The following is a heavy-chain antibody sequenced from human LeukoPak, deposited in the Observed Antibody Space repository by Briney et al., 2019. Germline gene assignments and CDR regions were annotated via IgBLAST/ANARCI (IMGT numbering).Heavy chain of an antibody. D-gene: IGHD3-16*02. J-gene: IGHJ4*02. CDR2: IRQDGSEK. Sequence: GGSLRLSCAASGFTFSGYWMSWVRQAPGRGLEWVANIRQDGSEKYYVDSVKGRFTISRDNAKNSLYLQMNSLRAEDTAVYYCARDYVWGSDRYTDYWGQGTLVTVSS. CDR3: ARDYVWGSDRYTDY. V-gene: IGHV3-7*05. CDR1: GFTFSGYW.